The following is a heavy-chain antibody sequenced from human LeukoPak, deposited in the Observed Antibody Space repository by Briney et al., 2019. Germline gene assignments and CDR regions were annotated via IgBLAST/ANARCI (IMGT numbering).Heavy chain of an antibody. CDR3: ARRDSSGWYVL. J-gene: IGHJ4*02. CDR1: GGTFSNYA. V-gene: IGHV1-69*04. D-gene: IGHD6-13*01. CDR2: IIPILGIA. Sequence: SVKVSCKASGGTFSNYAISWVRQAPGQGLEWMGRIIPILGIANYAQKFQGRVTITADKSTSTAYMELSSLRSEDTAVYYCARRDSSGWYVLWGQGTLVTVSS.